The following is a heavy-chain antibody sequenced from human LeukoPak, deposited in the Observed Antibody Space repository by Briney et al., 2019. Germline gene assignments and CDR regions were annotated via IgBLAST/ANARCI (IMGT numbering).Heavy chain of an antibody. CDR3: ARGLWDYYYYYMDV. D-gene: IGHD2/OR15-2a*01. V-gene: IGHV1-2*02. Sequence: ASVKVSCKASGGTFSSYAISWVRQAPGQGLEWMGWINPNSGGTNYAQKFQGRVTMTRDTSISTAYMELSRLRSDDTAVYYCARGLWDYYYYYMDVWGKGTTVTVSS. J-gene: IGHJ6*03. CDR2: INPNSGGT. CDR1: GGTFSSYA.